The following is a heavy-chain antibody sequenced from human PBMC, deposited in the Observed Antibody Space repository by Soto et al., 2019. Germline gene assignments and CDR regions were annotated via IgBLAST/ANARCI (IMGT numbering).Heavy chain of an antibody. D-gene: IGHD6-25*01. V-gene: IGHV4-31*03. J-gene: IGHJ4*02. CDR2: IYYSGST. CDR3: ARDRKSGYFDY. Sequence: SETLSLTCTVSGGSISSGGYYWSWIRQHPGKGLEWIGYIYYSGSTYYNPSLKSRVTISVDTSKNQFSLKLSSVTAADTAAYYCARDRKSGYFDYWGQGTLVTVSS. CDR1: GGSISSGGYY.